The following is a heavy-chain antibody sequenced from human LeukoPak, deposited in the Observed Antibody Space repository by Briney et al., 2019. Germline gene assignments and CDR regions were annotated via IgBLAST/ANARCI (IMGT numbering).Heavy chain of an antibody. CDR2: IYYSWST. V-gene: IGHV4-59*01. CDR1: GGSISSYY. Sequence: SETLSLTCTVSGGSISSYYCSWIRQPPGKGLECIGYIYYSWSTNYNPSLKSRVTISVDTSKNQFSLKLSSVTAADTAVYYCARVKRQLVDNYYYYYLDVWGKGTTVTVSS. CDR3: ARVKRQLVDNYYYYYLDV. D-gene: IGHD6-6*01. J-gene: IGHJ6*03.